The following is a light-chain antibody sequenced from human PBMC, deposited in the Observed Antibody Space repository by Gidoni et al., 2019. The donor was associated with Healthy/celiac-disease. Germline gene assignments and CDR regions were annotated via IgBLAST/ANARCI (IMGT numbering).Light chain of an antibody. J-gene: IGKJ1*01. V-gene: IGKV1-5*03. Sequence: DIQMTQSPSTLSASVGDRVTITCRASQSISSRLAWYQQKPGKAPKLLIYKASSLESGVPSRFSGSGSGTEFTLTISSLQPADFATYYCQQYNSYPLTFXQXTKVEIK. CDR1: QSISSR. CDR2: KAS. CDR3: QQYNSYPLT.